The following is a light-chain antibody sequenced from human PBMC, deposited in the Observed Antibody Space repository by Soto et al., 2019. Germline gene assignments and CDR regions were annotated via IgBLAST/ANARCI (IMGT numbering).Light chain of an antibody. CDR2: ATY. Sequence: DIQMTQSPSSLSASVGDRVTITCRASQSINYLNWYQQESEKAPKLLIYATYNLQSGVPSRFSGSGSGTDFTLTISDLQREDFATYYCQQSDRTPLTFGGGTKVEI. V-gene: IGKV1-39*01. J-gene: IGKJ4*01. CDR1: QSINY. CDR3: QQSDRTPLT.